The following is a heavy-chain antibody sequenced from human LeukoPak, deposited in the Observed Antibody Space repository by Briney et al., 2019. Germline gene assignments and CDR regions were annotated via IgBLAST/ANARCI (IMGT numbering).Heavy chain of an antibody. CDR2: IRSKAYGGTT. J-gene: IGHJ5*02. V-gene: IGHV3-49*04. CDR1: GFTFSNAW. CDR3: TREALVGGDCYSSDTCPLRTTDDNWLDP. Sequence: PGGSLRLSCAASGFTFSNAWMNWVRQAPGKGLEWVGFIRSKAYGGTTEYAASVKGRFTISRDDSKSIAYLQMNSLKTEDTAVYYCTREALVGGDCYSSDTCPLRTTDDNWLDPWGQGTLVTVSS. D-gene: IGHD2-21*02.